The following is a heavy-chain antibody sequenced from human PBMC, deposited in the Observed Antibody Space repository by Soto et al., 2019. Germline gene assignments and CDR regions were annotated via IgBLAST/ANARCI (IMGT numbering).Heavy chain of an antibody. Sequence: SETLSLTCAVSGGSFSGYYWSWIRQPPGKGLEWIGEINHSGSTNFNPSLKSRVTISVDTSKNQFSLKLSSVTAADTAVYYCARSYIWGTYRYYGYWGQGTLVTLSS. J-gene: IGHJ4*02. V-gene: IGHV4-34*01. CDR1: GGSFSGYY. D-gene: IGHD3-16*02. CDR3: ARSYIWGTYRYYGY. CDR2: INHSGST.